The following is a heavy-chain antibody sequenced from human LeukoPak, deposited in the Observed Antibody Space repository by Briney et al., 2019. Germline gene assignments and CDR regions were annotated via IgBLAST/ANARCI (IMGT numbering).Heavy chain of an antibody. CDR2: IYYSGST. D-gene: IGHD3-22*01. CDR1: GGSISSHY. J-gene: IGHJ4*02. V-gene: IGHV4-59*11. CDR3: ARAGDYYDTTPGGY. Sequence: PSETLSLTCTVSGGSISSHYWSWIRQPPGKGLEWIGCIYYSGSTNYNPSLKSRVTISVDTSKNQFSLKLSSVTAADTAVYYCARAGDYYDTTPGGYWGQGTLVTVSS.